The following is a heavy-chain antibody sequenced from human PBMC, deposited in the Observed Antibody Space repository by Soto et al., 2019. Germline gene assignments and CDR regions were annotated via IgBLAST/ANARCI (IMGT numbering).Heavy chain of an antibody. CDR2: IIPIFGTA. CDR1: GGTFSSYA. Sequence: ASVKVSCKASGGTFSSYAISWVRQAPGQGLEWMGGIIPIFGTANYAQKFQGRVTITADESTSTAYMELSSLRSEDTAVYYCARADRGQLGIFDDWGQGTLVTVSS. J-gene: IGHJ4*02. D-gene: IGHD6-6*01. CDR3: ARADRGQLGIFDD. V-gene: IGHV1-69*13.